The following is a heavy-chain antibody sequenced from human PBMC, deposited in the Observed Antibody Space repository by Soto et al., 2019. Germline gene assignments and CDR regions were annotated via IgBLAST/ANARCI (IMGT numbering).Heavy chain of an antibody. D-gene: IGHD4-17*01. Sequence: QVQLVQSGAEVKKPGSSVKVSCKASGGTFSSYAISWVRQAPGQGLEWMGGIIPIFGTANYAQKFQGRVTIXXDXSKXTAYMELSSLRSEDTAVYYCARHGYDYGGRGAFDIWGQGTMVTVSS. CDR3: ARHGYDYGGRGAFDI. CDR2: IIPIFGTA. V-gene: IGHV1-69*14. J-gene: IGHJ3*02. CDR1: GGTFSSYA.